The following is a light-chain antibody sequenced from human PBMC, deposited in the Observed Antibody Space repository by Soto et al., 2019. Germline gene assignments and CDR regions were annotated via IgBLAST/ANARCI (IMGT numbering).Light chain of an antibody. J-gene: IGKJ1*01. Sequence: DIQMTQSPSSLSASVGDRVTITCQASQDISNYLNWYQQKPGKAPKLLIYDASNLETGVPSRFSGSGSGTDFTLTISSLHPDDFATYYCQQYNSYSPTFGQGTRVEIK. CDR2: DAS. V-gene: IGKV1-33*01. CDR1: QDISNY. CDR3: QQYNSYSPT.